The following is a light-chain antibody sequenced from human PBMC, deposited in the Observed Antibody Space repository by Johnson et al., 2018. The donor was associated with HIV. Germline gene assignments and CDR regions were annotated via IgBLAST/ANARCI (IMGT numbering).Light chain of an antibody. CDR3: GTWDTRLSAGHV. V-gene: IGLV1-51*01. Sequence: HSVLTQPPSVSAAPGQKVTISCSGSSCDIGNNYVSCHQQFPGTAPKLLIYDNNKRSSGIPARISGSKSGTSATLGITGLHTGDEADYDCGTWDTRLSAGHVCGTRTKVTVL. CDR1: SCDIGNNY. J-gene: IGLJ1*01. CDR2: DNN.